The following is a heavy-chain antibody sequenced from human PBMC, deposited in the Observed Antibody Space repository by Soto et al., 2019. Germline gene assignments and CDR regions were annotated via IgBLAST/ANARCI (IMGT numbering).Heavy chain of an antibody. CDR1: GFTFSNYE. V-gene: IGHV3-64*01. Sequence: EAQLVESGGGLVQPGGSLRLSCAASGFTFSNYEMHWVRQAPGKGLEYVSGISNNGAHTDYAKSVKGRFTISRDNSENNLYLQMGSLRAEDMALYYCARGGYGSRWPNVYMDVWGKGTTVTVSS. J-gene: IGHJ6*03. D-gene: IGHD6-13*01. CDR2: ISNNGAHT. CDR3: ARGGYGSRWPNVYMDV.